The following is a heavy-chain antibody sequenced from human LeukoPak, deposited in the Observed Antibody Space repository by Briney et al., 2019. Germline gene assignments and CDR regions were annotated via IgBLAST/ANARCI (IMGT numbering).Heavy chain of an antibody. J-gene: IGHJ6*03. CDR2: INPSGGST. CDR3: ARNYGGNDDYYYMGV. D-gene: IGHD4-23*01. CDR1: GFTFSGSA. V-gene: IGHV1-46*01. Sequence: GGSLRLSCAASGFTFSGSAMHWVRQAPGQGLEWMGIINPSGGSTSYAQKFQGRVTMTRDMSTSTVYMELSSLRSEDTAVYYCARNYGGNDDYYYMGVWGKGTTVTVSS.